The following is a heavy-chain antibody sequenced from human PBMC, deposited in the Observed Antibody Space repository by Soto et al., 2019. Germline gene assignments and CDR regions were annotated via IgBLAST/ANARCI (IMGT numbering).Heavy chain of an antibody. V-gene: IGHV2-5*02. Sequence: QITLKESGPTLVKPTQTLTLTCTFSGFSLSTSGVGVGWIRQPPGQALEWLALIYWDDDKRYSSSLNSRLTITKDTSKNQVVLTMTNMDPVDTATYYCAHSRPPRLLDYWGQGTLVTVSS. J-gene: IGHJ4*02. D-gene: IGHD6-6*01. CDR2: IYWDDDK. CDR3: AHSRPPRLLDY. CDR1: GFSLSTSGVG.